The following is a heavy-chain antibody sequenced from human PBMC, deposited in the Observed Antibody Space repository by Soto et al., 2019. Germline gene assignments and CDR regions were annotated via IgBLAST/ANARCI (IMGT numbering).Heavy chain of an antibody. V-gene: IGHV3-74*01. CDR1: GFSLSNYW. J-gene: IGHJ4*02. D-gene: IGHD4-17*01. CDR3: ARQPIGTVTPDY. Sequence: EVQLVESGGGVVQPGGSLRLSCVASGFSLSNYWMHWVRQVPGEGLVWVSRIDRDGYSSTYAEPMKGRFTISRDNAKNTLYLQINGLRAEDTAVYFCARQPIGTVTPDYWGQGTLVTVSS. CDR2: IDRDGYSS.